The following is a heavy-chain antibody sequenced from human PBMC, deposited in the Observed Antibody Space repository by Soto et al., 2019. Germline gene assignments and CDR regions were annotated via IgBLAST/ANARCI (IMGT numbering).Heavy chain of an antibody. J-gene: IGHJ5*02. CDR1: GFTFSSYG. D-gene: IGHD2-2*01. Sequence: GGSLRLSCAASGFTFSSYGMHWVRQAPGKGLEWVAVISYDGSNKYYADSVKGQFTNSRDKSKNSLYLQMNSPRAEDTSVYYCAKDLSTTLLGPVFDPWGQGTLVTVSS. V-gene: IGHV3-30*18. CDR3: AKDLSTTLLGPVFDP. CDR2: ISYDGSNK.